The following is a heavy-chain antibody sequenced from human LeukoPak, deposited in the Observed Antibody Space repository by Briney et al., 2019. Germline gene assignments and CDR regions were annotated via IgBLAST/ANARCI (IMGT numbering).Heavy chain of an antibody. V-gene: IGHV3-23*01. CDR1: GFTFSSYA. J-gene: IGHJ4*02. CDR2: ITGGGGNT. Sequence: GGSLRLSCAASGFTFSSYAMSWVRQAPGKGLEWVSVITGGGGNTYSADSVKGRFTISRDNSKNTLYLQMNRLRAEDTAIYYCAKGFLDYCSGVSCYTFDYWGQGTLVTVSS. CDR3: AKGFLDYCSGVSCYTFDY. D-gene: IGHD2-15*01.